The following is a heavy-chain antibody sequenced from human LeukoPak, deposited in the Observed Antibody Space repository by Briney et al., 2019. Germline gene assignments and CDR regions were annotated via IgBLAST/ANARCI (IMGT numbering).Heavy chain of an antibody. CDR3: ARGGYYDSGNDFRFDP. CDR1: GGSFSGYY. Sequence: SETLSLTCAVYGGSFSGYYWSWIRQPPGKGLEWIGGINHSGSTNYNPSLKSRVTISVDTSKNQFSLKLSSVTAADTAVYYCARGGYYDSGNDFRFDPWGQGTLVTVSS. V-gene: IGHV4-34*01. J-gene: IGHJ5*02. CDR2: INHSGST. D-gene: IGHD3-10*01.